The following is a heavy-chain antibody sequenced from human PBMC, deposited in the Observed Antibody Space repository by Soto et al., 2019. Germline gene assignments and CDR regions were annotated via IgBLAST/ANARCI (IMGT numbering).Heavy chain of an antibody. J-gene: IGHJ6*02. Sequence: GSLRLSCAASGFTFSSDSMNWVRQAPGKGLEWVSSISSSSSYIYYADSVKGRFTISRDNAKNSLYLQMNSLRAEDTAVYYCARDKYSSSSGLGYYYYGMDVWGQGTTVTVSS. CDR2: ISSSSSYI. CDR3: ARDKYSSSSGLGYYYYGMDV. D-gene: IGHD6-6*01. V-gene: IGHV3-21*01. CDR1: GFTFSSDS.